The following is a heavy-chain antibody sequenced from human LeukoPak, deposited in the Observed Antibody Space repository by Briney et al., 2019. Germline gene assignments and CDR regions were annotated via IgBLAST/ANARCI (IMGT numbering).Heavy chain of an antibody. CDR3: ARRNDYGDYQSDY. CDR2: IYYTGST. V-gene: IGHV4-59*01. CDR1: GGSISSYY. J-gene: IGHJ4*02. Sequence: SETLSLTCTVSGGSISSYYWSWIRQPPGKGLEWIGYIYYTGSTNYNPSLTSRVNISVDTSKNQFSLNLTSVTAADTAVYYCARRNDYGDYQSDYWGQGTLVTVSS. D-gene: IGHD4-17*01.